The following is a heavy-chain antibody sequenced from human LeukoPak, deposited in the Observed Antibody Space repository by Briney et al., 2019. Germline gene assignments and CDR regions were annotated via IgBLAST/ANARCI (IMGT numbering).Heavy chain of an antibody. D-gene: IGHD3-22*01. Sequence: PGGSLRLSCAASGFTFSSYAMHWVRQAPGKGLERVAVISFDGSNKYYADSLKGRFTISRDNSKNTLYLQMNSLRAEDTAVYYCAKDRPATYYYDSSGYCDYWGQGTLVTVSS. CDR2: ISFDGSNK. CDR3: AKDRPATYYYDSSGYCDY. CDR1: GFTFSSYA. V-gene: IGHV3-30*04. J-gene: IGHJ4*02.